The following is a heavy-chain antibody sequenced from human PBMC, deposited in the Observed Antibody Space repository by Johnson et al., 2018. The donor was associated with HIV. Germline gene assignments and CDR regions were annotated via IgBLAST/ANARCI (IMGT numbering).Heavy chain of an antibody. CDR1: GFTFINAW. Sequence: VQLVESGGTLVKPGGSLSLSCAASGFTFINAWMTWVRQSPGKGLEWVGRIKSKTDGGTTDYAAPVKGRFTISRDNSKNTLYLQMNSLRAEDTAVYDCARGRPNYYDSSGRYVPVAFAICGQGTMVTVSS. J-gene: IGHJ3*02. D-gene: IGHD3-22*01. CDR3: ARGRPNYYDSSGRYVPVAFAI. CDR2: IKSKTDGGTT. V-gene: IGHV3-15*02.